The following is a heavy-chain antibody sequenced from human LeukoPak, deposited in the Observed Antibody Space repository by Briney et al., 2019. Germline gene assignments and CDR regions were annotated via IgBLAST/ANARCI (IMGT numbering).Heavy chain of an antibody. CDR1: GFTVSSNY. CDR2: IYSGGST. V-gene: IGHV3-66*04. CDR3: ASQVRSNYGYFQN. Sequence: PGGSLRLSCAASGFTVSSNYMSWVRQAPGKGLEWVSVIYSGGSTHYTDSVKGRFTISRDNSKNTLYLQMNSLRAEDTAVYYCASQVRSNYGYFQNWGQGTLVTVSS. J-gene: IGHJ1*01. D-gene: IGHD1-26*01.